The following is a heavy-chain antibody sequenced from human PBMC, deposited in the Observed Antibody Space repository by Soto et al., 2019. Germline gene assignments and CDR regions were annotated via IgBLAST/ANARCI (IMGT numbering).Heavy chain of an antibody. V-gene: IGHV5-51*01. CDR2: IYPGDSDT. D-gene: IGHD5-18*01. CDR1: GYSFTSYW. CDR3: ARWDTDMAYYYYYGMDV. J-gene: IGHJ6*02. Sequence: GESLKISCKGSGYSFTSYWIGWVRQMPGKGLEWMGLIYPGDSDTRYSPSFQGQVTISADKSISTAYPQWSSLKASDTAMYYCARWDTDMAYYYYYGMDVWGQGTTVTVS.